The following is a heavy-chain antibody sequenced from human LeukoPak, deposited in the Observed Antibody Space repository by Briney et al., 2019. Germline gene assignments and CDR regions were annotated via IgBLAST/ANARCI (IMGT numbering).Heavy chain of an antibody. J-gene: IGHJ3*02. CDR1: GFTFSNAW. D-gene: IGHD6-19*01. CDR2: IKSKTDGGTT. V-gene: IGHV3-15*01. Sequence: PGGSLRLSCVASGFTFSNAWMSWVRQAPGKGLDWVGRIKSKTDGGTTDYAAPVKGRFTISRDDSKNTLYLQTNSLKTEDTAVFYCTTQYSSGWYVAFDIWGQGTMVTVSS. CDR3: TTQYSSGWYVAFDI.